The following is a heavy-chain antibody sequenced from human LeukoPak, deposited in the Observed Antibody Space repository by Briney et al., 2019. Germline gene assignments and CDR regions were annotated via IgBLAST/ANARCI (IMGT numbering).Heavy chain of an antibody. CDR3: ARVEGAKVFYGHHFDY. J-gene: IGHJ4*02. V-gene: IGHV3-30-3*01. CDR1: GFTFSSYA. Sequence: GGSLRLSCAASGFTFSSYAMRWVRQAPGKGLEWVAVISYDGSNKYYADSVKGRFTISRDNSKNTLYLQMNSLRAEDTAVYYCARVEGAKVFYGHHFDYWGQGTLVTVSS. D-gene: IGHD1-26*01. CDR2: ISYDGSNK.